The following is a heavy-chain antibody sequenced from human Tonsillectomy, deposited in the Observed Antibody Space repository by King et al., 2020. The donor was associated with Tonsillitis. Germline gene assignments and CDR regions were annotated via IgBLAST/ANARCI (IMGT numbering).Heavy chain of an antibody. Sequence: HGQLVQSGAEVKKPGSSVKVSCKASGGTFSNYAISWVRQAPGQGLEWMGGIIPIFGAANYAHKFQGRVTITADESTTTAYMELSSLRSEDTAVYFCARVLEPYGSGNYFFGFWGQGTLVTVSS. J-gene: IGHJ4*02. CDR3: ARVLEPYGSGNYFFGF. D-gene: IGHD3-10*01. CDR2: IIPIFGAA. V-gene: IGHV1-69*01. CDR1: GGTFSNYA.